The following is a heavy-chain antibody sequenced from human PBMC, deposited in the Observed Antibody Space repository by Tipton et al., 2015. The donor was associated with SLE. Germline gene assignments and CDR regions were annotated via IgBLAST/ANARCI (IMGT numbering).Heavy chain of an antibody. CDR2: IYISGST. CDR3: ATNMFRGNYYPPIDF. J-gene: IGHJ4*02. Sequence: TLSLTCTVSGASLSSHYWSWFRQPPGKGLEWIGYIYISGSTKYNPSLKSRVTISVDTSKNQFSLKLTSVTAADTAVYFCATNMFRGNYYPPIDFWGQGTLVPVSS. D-gene: IGHD3-10*01. V-gene: IGHV4-4*08. CDR1: GASLSSHY.